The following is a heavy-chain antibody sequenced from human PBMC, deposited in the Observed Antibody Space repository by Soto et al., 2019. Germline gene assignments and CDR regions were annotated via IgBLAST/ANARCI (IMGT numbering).Heavy chain of an antibody. CDR2: INAGNGNT. D-gene: IGHD5-12*01. J-gene: IGHJ4*02. CDR3: ARERGDGYINFDY. CDR1: GYTFTSYA. V-gene: IGHV1-3*01. Sequence: ASVKVSCKASGYTFTSYAMHWVRQAPGQRLEWMGWINAGNGNTKYSQKFQGRVTITRDTSASTAYMELSSLRSEDTAVYYCARERGDGYINFDYWGQGTLVTVSS.